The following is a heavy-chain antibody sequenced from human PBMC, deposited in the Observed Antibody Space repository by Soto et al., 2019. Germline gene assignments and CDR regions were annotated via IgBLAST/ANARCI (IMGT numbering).Heavy chain of an antibody. CDR3: AKDTGLMVYAMAY. D-gene: IGHD2-8*01. Sequence: GGSLRLSCAASGFTFSSYAMSWVRQAPGRGLEWVSAISGSGGSTYYADSVKGRFTISRDNSKNTLYLQMNSLRAEDTAVYYCAKDTGLMVYAMAYWGQGTLVTVSS. CDR1: GFTFSSYA. CDR2: ISGSGGST. J-gene: IGHJ4*02. V-gene: IGHV3-23*01.